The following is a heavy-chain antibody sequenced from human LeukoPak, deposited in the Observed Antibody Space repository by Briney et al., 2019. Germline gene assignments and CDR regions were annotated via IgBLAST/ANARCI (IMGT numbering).Heavy chain of an antibody. CDR2: FDPEDGET. D-gene: IGHD1-26*01. CDR1: GYTLTELS. CDR3: ATKLAIRFSGSYYVRFLGNAFDI. V-gene: IGHV1-24*01. Sequence: ASVKVSCKVSGYTLTELSMHWVRQPPGKGLEWMGGFDPEDGETIYAQKFQGRVTMTEDTSTDTAYMELSSLRSEDTAVYYCATKLAIRFSGSYYVRFLGNAFDIWGQGTMVTVSS. J-gene: IGHJ3*02.